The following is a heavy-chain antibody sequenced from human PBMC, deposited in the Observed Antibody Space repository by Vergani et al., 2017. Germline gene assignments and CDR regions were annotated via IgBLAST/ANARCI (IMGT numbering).Heavy chain of an antibody. J-gene: IGHJ4*02. CDR2: MNPNSGNT. V-gene: IGHV1-8*01. D-gene: IGHD6-13*01. CDR3: ARDRSSSWGGLDY. Sequence: QVQLVQSGAEVTKPGASVTVSCKASGYTFTSYDINWVRQATGQGLEWMGWMNPNSGNTGYAQKFQGRVTMTRNTSISTAYQELSSLRSEDTAVYYCARDRSSSWGGLDYWGQGTLVTVAS. CDR1: GYTFTSYD.